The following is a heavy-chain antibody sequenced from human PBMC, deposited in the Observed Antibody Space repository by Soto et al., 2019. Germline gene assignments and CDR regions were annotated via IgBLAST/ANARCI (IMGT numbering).Heavy chain of an antibody. CDR3: AKDRTCTHNICHLAY. D-gene: IGHD2-8*01. J-gene: IGHJ4*02. CDR1: GFTFTNYA. V-gene: IGHV3-23*01. Sequence: EVQLLESGGGLVQAGGSLRLSCAVSGFTFTNYAMSWVRQAPGKGLEWVSGISSGGGVTYYAESVKGRFTISRDNSKNTLFLQMNSLRAEDTALYYCAKDRTCTHNICHLAYWGQGTLVTVSS. CDR2: ISSGGGVT.